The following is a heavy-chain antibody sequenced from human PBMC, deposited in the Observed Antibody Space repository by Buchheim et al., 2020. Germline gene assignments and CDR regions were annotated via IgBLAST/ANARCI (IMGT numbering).Heavy chain of an antibody. CDR3: ARRVRDSSGYNFDF. J-gene: IGHJ4*02. Sequence: EVQLVQSGAEVKRPGESLKISCQGSGYSFTGAYIAWVRQMPGQGLEWMGNIYPGDSYTAYNPSFQGQVTMSVDKSIRTAYLQWYSLKASDSAVYYCARRVRDSSGYNFDFWGQGTL. CDR1: GYSFTGAY. V-gene: IGHV5-51*01. D-gene: IGHD5-18*01. CDR2: IYPGDSYT.